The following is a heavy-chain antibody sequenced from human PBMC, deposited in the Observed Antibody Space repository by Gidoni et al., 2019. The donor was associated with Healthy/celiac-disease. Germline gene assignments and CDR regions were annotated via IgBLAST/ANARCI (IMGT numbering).Heavy chain of an antibody. V-gene: IGHV1-18*01. CDR3: ARDYYDSSGYVLTDGPYDY. D-gene: IGHD3-22*01. Sequence: QVQLVQSGAEVKKPGASVKVSCKASGYTFTSYGISWVRQATGQGLEWMGWLSAYNGNTNYAQKLQGRVTMPTDTSTSTAYMELRCLRSDDTAVYYCARDYYDSSGYVLTDGPYDYWGQGTLVTVSS. J-gene: IGHJ4*02. CDR2: LSAYNGNT. CDR1: GYTFTSYG.